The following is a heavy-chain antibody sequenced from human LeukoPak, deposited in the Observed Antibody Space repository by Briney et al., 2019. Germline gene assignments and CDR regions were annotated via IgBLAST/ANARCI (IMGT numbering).Heavy chain of an antibody. CDR2: ISSSSYI. CDR3: ARLRVEGLSTRGDY. D-gene: IGHD2-15*01. V-gene: IGHV3-21*01. CDR1: GFTFSSYS. J-gene: IGHJ4*02. Sequence: GGSLRLSCAASGFTFSSYSMNWVRQAPGKGLEWVSSISSSSYIYYADSVKGRFTISRDNAKNSLYLQMNSLRAEDTAVYYCARLRVEGLSTRGDYWGQGTLVTVSS.